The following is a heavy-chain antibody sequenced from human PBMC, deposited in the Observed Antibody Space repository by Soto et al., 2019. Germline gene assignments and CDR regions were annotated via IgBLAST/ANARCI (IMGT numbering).Heavy chain of an antibody. CDR1: GGSISSGGYY. CDR3: ARDPGDNGVGDAFYI. CDR2: IYYSGST. Sequence: SETLSLTCTVSGGSISSGGYYWSWIRQHPGKGLEWIGYIYYSGSTYYNPSLKSRVTISVDTSKNQFSLKLSSVTAADTAVYYCARDPGDNGVGDAFYIWGQGTMVTVSS. D-gene: IGHD3-10*01. J-gene: IGHJ3*02. V-gene: IGHV4-31*03.